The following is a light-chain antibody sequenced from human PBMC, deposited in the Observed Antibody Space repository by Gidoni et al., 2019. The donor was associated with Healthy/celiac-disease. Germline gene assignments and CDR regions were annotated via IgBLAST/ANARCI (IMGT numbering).Light chain of an antibody. V-gene: IGLV3-1*01. Sequence: SYELTKPPSVSVSPGQTASITCSVDKLGDKYACWYQQKPGQSPGLVIYQDSKRPSGIPERFSGSNSGNTATLTISGTQAMDEADYYCQAWDSSVVFGGGTKLTVL. CDR1: KLGDKY. CDR3: QAWDSSVV. CDR2: QDS. J-gene: IGLJ2*01.